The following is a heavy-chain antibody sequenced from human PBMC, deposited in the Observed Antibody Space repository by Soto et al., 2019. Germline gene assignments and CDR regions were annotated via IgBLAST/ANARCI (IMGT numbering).Heavy chain of an antibody. D-gene: IGHD3-10*01. V-gene: IGHV1-69*02. J-gene: IGHJ4*02. CDR2: INPILSMS. Sequence: QVQLVQSGAEVKKPGSSVKVSCKASGDTFSFYTINWVRQAPGLGLEWVGRINPILSMSNYAQKFQGRVTMPAAKSTHTAYMELRSLKSEDTAMYYCATCYGSGYRAFDYWGQGALVTVSS. CDR3: ATCYGSGYRAFDY. CDR1: GDTFSFYT.